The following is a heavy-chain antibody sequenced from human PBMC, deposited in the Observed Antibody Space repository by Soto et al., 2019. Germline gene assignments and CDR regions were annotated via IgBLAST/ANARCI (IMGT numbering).Heavy chain of an antibody. D-gene: IGHD4-17*01. Sequence: GGSLRLSCAASGFTFSSYGMHWVRQAPGKGLEWVAVIWYDGSNKYYADSVKGRFTISRDNSKNTLYLQMNSLRAEDTAVYYCARTYGDYDFYYYYMDVWRKGTTVTVSS. J-gene: IGHJ6*03. CDR1: GFTFSSYG. CDR2: IWYDGSNK. V-gene: IGHV3-33*01. CDR3: ARTYGDYDFYYYYMDV.